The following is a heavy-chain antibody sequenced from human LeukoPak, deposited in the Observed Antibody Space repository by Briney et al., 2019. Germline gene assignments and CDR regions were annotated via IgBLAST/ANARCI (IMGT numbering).Heavy chain of an antibody. J-gene: IGHJ6*02. CDR1: GFTFSSYA. D-gene: IGHD6-19*01. CDR3: ARSYGQVAGIYYYYGMDV. CDR2: IWYDGSNK. Sequence: GGSLRLSCAASGFTFSSYAMSWVRQAPGKGLEWVAVIWYDGSNKYYADSVKGRFTISRDNSKNTLYLQMNSLRAEDTAVYYCARSYGQVAGIYYYYGMDVWGQGTTVTVSS. V-gene: IGHV3-33*08.